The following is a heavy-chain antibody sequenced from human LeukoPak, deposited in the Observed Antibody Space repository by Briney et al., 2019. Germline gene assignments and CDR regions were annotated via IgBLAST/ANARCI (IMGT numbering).Heavy chain of an antibody. CDR3: ARDGQGDYDYVWGSYRPDY. CDR1: GFTFSSYA. CDR2: ISGSGGST. D-gene: IGHD3-16*02. V-gene: IGHV3-23*01. J-gene: IGHJ4*02. Sequence: GGSLRLSCAASGFTFSSYAMSWVRQAPGKGLEWVSAISGSGGSTYYADSVKGRFTISRDNSKNTLNLQMNSLRAEDTAVYYCARDGQGDYDYVWGSYRPDYWGQGTLVTVSS.